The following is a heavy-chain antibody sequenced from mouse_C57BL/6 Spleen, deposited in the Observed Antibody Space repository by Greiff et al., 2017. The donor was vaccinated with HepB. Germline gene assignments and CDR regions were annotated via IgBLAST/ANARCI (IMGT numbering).Heavy chain of an antibody. Sequence: DVMLVESGGGLVQPGGSLSLSCAASGFTFTDYYMSWVRQPPGKALEWLGFIRNKANGYTTEYSASVKGRFTISRDNSQSILYLQMNALRAEDSATYYCARWNWDDFAYWGQGTLVTVSA. CDR3: ARWNWDDFAY. CDR1: GFTFTDYY. J-gene: IGHJ3*01. D-gene: IGHD4-1*01. CDR2: IRNKANGYTT. V-gene: IGHV7-3*01.